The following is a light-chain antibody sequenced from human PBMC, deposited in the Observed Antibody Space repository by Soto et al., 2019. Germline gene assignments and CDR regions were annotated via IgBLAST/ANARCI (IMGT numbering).Light chain of an antibody. CDR1: QSLNIW. CDR2: QAS. CDR3: QQYNDYWT. V-gene: IGKV1-5*03. Sequence: DTQMTQSPSTLSASVGDRVTITCRASQSLNIWLAWYQQKPGRAPKLLIYQASTLASGVPSRFSGSGSGSEFTLTISSLQHDDFATYYCQQYNDYWTFGQGTKVDIK. J-gene: IGKJ1*01.